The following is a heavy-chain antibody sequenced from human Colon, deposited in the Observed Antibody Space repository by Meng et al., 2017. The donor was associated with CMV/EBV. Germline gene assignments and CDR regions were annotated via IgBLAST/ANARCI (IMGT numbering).Heavy chain of an antibody. CDR3: ARDRDFWRGQHGEFEH. CDR2: IGWNGNTK. CDR1: GFNVRNYN. D-gene: IGHD3-3*01. J-gene: IGHJ4*02. V-gene: IGHV3-20*04. Sequence: GGSLRLSCVGSGFNVRNYNMNWVRQAPGKGLEWVSGIGWNGNTKGYADSVRGRFIISRDDAQNSLYLNMSSLTVDDTALYYCARDRDFWRGQHGEFEHWGQGTLVTVSS.